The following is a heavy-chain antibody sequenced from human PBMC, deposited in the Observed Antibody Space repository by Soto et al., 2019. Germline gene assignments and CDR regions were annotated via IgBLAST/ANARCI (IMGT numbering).Heavy chain of an antibody. D-gene: IGHD3-10*01. J-gene: IGHJ5*02. CDR3: ARGAAYGSWSYAS. Sequence: VQLQQWGAGLLKPSETLSLTCAVYGGSFSGYYWSWIRQPPGKGLEWIGEINHSGSPNYNPSLKIRVPISVDTSRVQFSLKLSTVTASDTAVYYGARGAAYGSWSYASWGQGTLFTVSS. CDR2: INHSGSP. CDR1: GGSFSGYY. V-gene: IGHV4-34*01.